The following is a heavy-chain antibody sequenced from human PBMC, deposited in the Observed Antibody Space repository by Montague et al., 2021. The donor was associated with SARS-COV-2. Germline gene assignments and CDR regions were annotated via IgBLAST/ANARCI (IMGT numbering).Heavy chain of an antibody. V-gene: IGHV6-1*01. CDR1: GDSVASNDAA. CDR3: ARGSSGYYTPRPFDY. Sequence: CAISGDSVASNDAAWNWIRQSPSRGLEWLGRRYYRSKWYNDYAVSVKSRVTINPDTSKNQFSLQLNSVTPEDTAVYYCARGSSGYYTPRPFDYWGQGTLVTVSS. CDR2: RYYRSKWYN. J-gene: IGHJ4*02. D-gene: IGHD3-22*01.